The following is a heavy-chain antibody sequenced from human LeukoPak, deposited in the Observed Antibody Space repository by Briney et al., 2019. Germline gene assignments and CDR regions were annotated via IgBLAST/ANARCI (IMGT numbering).Heavy chain of an antibody. CDR1: GYIFTSYN. J-gene: IGHJ4*02. CDR3: ARSIAAAGTAIDY. CDR2: INPSGGST. V-gene: IGHV1-46*01. Sequence: GASVKVSCKASGYIFTSYNMHWVRQAPGQGLEWMGIINPSGGSTNYAQKFQGRVTMTRDTSTSTVYMELRSLRSDDTAVYYCARSIAAAGTAIDYWGQGTLVTVSS. D-gene: IGHD6-13*01.